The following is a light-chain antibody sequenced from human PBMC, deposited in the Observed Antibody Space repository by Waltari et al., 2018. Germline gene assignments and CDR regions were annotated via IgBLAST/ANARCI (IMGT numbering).Light chain of an antibody. CDR2: GAS. CDR1: QSVSRD. V-gene: IGKV3-15*01. CDR3: QQYNEWPPYT. Sequence: EIVMTQSPATLSVSPGERATLSCRASQSVSRDLAWYQPKPGQAPRLLIYGASTRATGIPARFSGSGSATEFTLTISSLQSEDFAIYYCQQYNEWPPYTFGQGTKLEIK. J-gene: IGKJ2*01.